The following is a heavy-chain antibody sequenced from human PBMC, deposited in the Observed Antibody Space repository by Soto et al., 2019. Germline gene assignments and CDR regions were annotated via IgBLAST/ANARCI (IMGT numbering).Heavy chain of an antibody. V-gene: IGHV4-34*01. CDR2: INHSGST. Sequence: VQLQQWGAGLLKPSETLSLTCAVYGGSFTGYCWSWIRQAPGMGLEWIGEINHSGSTSYNPSLKSRVTISIDRSKNQFSLKLSSVTAADTAVYYCASGPAPLTVLVPAASDSYMDVWGEGTTVTVTS. CDR1: GGSFTGYC. J-gene: IGHJ6*03. D-gene: IGHD2-2*01. CDR3: ASGPAPLTVLVPAASDSYMDV.